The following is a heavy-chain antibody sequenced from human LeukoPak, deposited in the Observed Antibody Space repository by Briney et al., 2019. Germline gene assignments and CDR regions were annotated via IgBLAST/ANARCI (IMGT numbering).Heavy chain of an antibody. J-gene: IGHJ4*02. CDR3: AKTPPVVPAALFDY. Sequence: GGSLRLSCAASGFTFSDYYMSWTRQAPGKGLEWVSAISGSGGSTYYAGSVKGRFTISRDNSENTLYLQMNSLRAEDTAVYYCAKTPPVVPAALFDYWGQGTLVTVSS. D-gene: IGHD2-2*01. V-gene: IGHV3-23*01. CDR2: ISGSGGST. CDR1: GFTFSDYY.